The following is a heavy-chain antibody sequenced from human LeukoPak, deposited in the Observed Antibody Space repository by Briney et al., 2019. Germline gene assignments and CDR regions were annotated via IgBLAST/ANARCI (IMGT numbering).Heavy chain of an antibody. V-gene: IGHV4-39*01. J-gene: IGHJ4*02. Sequence: RPSETLSLTCTVSGGSISSSSYYWGWIRQPPGKGLEWIGSIYYSGSTYYNPSLKSRVTISVDTSKNQFSLKLSSVTAADTAVYYCARYSSGYLIANDYWGQGTLVTVSS. CDR1: GGSISSSSYY. D-gene: IGHD3-22*01. CDR3: ARYSSGYLIANDY. CDR2: IYYSGST.